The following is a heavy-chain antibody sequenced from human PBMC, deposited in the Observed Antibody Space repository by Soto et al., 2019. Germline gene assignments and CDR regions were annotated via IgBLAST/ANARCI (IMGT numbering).Heavy chain of an antibody. Sequence: QVQLVESGGGVVQPGRSLRLSCAASGFIFNTYGMHWVRQAPGKGLEWVAVIYYDGRNKYYADSVKGRFTISRDNSKNTLKLQMNRLRVDDTAVYYCARDLGELWPSVGGYWGQGTLVTVSS. J-gene: IGHJ4*02. CDR1: GFIFNTYG. V-gene: IGHV3-33*01. D-gene: IGHD1-26*01. CDR3: ARDLGELWPSVGGY. CDR2: IYYDGRNK.